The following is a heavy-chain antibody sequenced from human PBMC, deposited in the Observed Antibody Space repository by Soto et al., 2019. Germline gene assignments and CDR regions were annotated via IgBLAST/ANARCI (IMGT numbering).Heavy chain of an antibody. CDR3: ARGRFVYSWFDP. J-gene: IGHJ5*02. CDR2: INHSGST. CDR1: GGSFSGYY. D-gene: IGHD2-15*01. V-gene: IGHV4-34*01. Sequence: SETLSLTCAVYGGSFSGYYWSWIRQPPGKGLEWIGEINHSGSTNYNPSLKSRVTISVDTSKNQFSLKLSSVTAADTAVYYCARGRFVYSWFDPWGQGTPVT.